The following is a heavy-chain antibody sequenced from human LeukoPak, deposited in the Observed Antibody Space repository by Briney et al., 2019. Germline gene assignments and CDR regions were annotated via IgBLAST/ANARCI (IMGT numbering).Heavy chain of an antibody. CDR1: GGSFSGYY. Sequence: LSLTCAVYGGSFSGYYWSWIRQAPGKGLERVSYISSSGSTIYYADSVKGRFTISRDNAKNSLYLQMNSLRAEDTAVYYCARSCYYDSSGYYLRCYYYYGMDVWGQGTTVTVSS. V-gene: IGHV3-11*01. J-gene: IGHJ6*02. D-gene: IGHD3-22*01. CDR3: ARSCYYDSSGYYLRCYYYYGMDV. CDR2: ISSSGSTI.